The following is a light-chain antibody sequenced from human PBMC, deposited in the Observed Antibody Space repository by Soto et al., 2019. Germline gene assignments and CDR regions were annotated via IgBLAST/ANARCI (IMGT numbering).Light chain of an antibody. V-gene: IGKV1-17*01. J-gene: IGKJ4*01. Sequence: IHLTQSSSSLSASVGDRVPITCRASQGIGNDLNWYQQKPGKAPKRLIFTTSNLQNGVPSRFSGSGSGTDFTLTISSLQPEDFATYYCQQANSFPLTVGGGTKVEI. CDR3: QQANSFPLT. CDR2: TTS. CDR1: QGIGND.